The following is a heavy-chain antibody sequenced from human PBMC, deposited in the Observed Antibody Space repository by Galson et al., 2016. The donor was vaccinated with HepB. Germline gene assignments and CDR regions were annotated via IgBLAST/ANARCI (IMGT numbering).Heavy chain of an antibody. CDR3: AGSPHSAMDV. CDR2: IYASGST. CDR1: GASISSYY. D-gene: IGHD2-21*01. Sequence: SETLSLTCTVSGASISSYYWNWIRQPAGKGLEWIGRIYASGSTNYSPSLESRVIMSVDTSKNQLSLNLSSVTAADTAVYYCAGSPHSAMDVWGKGTTVTVSS. J-gene: IGHJ6*04. V-gene: IGHV4-4*07.